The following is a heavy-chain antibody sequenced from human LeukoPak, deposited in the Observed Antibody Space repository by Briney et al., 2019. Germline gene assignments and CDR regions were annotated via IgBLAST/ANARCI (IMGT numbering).Heavy chain of an antibody. CDR3: AKGAYDYIEMGYFDY. V-gene: IGHV3-23*01. D-gene: IGHD5-12*01. CDR1: GFSLTNFA. Sequence: GGSLRLSCAASGFSLTNFAMSRVRQAPGKGLEWVSLIIGSSGDTFYADSVKGRFTISRDNSKNRLYLQMNSLRAEDTALYYCAKGAYDYIEMGYFDYWGQGTLVTVSS. CDR2: IIGSSGDT. J-gene: IGHJ4*02.